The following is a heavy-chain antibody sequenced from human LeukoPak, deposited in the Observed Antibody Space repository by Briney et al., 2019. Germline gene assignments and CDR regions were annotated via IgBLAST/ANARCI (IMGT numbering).Heavy chain of an antibody. Sequence: GGSLRLSCAAFGFTLSSHSMNWVRQAPGKGLEWGSYISSSSGTIYYADSVKGRFTISRDNAKNSLYLQMNSLRAEDTAVYYCAREGVTAINFEYWGQGTLVTVSS. D-gene: IGHD2-21*02. J-gene: IGHJ4*02. CDR1: GFTLSSHS. V-gene: IGHV3-48*01. CDR2: ISSSSGTI. CDR3: AREGVTAINFEY.